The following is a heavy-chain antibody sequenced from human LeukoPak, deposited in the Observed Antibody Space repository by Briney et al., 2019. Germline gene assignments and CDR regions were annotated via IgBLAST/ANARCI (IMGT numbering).Heavy chain of an antibody. V-gene: IGHV4-34*01. J-gene: IGHJ4*02. CDR3: ARNSMIVVALDY. CDR2: INHSGST. CDR1: GGSFSGYY. Sequence: PSETLSLTCAVYGGSFSGYYWSWIRQPPGKGLEWIGEINHSGSTNYNPSLKSRVTISVDTSKNQLSLKLSSVTAADTAVYYCARNSMIVVALDYWGQGTLVTVSS. D-gene: IGHD3-22*01.